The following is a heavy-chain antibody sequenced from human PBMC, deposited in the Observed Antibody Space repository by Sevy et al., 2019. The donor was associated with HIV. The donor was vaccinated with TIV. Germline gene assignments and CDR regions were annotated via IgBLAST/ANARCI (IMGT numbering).Heavy chain of an antibody. V-gene: IGHV3-7*01. D-gene: IGHD3-22*01. Sequence: GGSLRLSCAASRFTFSSYWMSWVRQAPGKGLEWVANINQDGSEKDHLDSVKGRFTISRDNAKNSLYLQMNSLRAEDSSVYFCARVSSIYYDRGYFYAMDVWSQGTTVTVSS. CDR2: INQDGSEK. CDR1: RFTFSSYW. J-gene: IGHJ6*02. CDR3: ARVSSIYYDRGYFYAMDV.